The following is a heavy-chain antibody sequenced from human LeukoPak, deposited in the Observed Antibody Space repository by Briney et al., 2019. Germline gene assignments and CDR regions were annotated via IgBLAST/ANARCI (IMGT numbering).Heavy chain of an antibody. Sequence: PSETLSLTCAVYGGSFSGYYWSWIRQPPGEGLEWIGEINHSGSTNYNPSLKSRVTISVDTSKNQFSLKLSSVTAADTAVYYCARAPYYYGSGSYRFSLDYWGQGTLVTVSS. CDR1: GGSFSGYY. D-gene: IGHD3-10*01. CDR3: ARAPYYYGSGSYRFSLDY. CDR2: INHSGST. J-gene: IGHJ4*02. V-gene: IGHV4-34*01.